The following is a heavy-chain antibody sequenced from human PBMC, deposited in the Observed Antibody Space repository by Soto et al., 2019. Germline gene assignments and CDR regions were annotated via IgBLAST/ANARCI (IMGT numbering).Heavy chain of an antibody. V-gene: IGHV1-24*01. CDR3: ARFLEWLPDAFDI. CDR2: FDPEDGET. J-gene: IGHJ3*02. CDR1: GYTLTELS. Sequence: ASVKVSCKVSGYTLTELSMHWVRQAPGKGLEWMGGFDPEDGETIYAQKFQGRVTMTTDTSTSTAYMELRSLRSDDTAVYYCARFLEWLPDAFDIWGQGTMVTVSS. D-gene: IGHD3-3*01.